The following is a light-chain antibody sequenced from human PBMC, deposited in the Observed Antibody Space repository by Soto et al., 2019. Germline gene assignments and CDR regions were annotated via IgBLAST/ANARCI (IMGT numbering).Light chain of an antibody. V-gene: IGKV4-1*01. J-gene: IGKJ4*01. Sequence: DIVMTQSRDSLAVSLGERATINCKSSQSVLYSSNNKNYLAWYQQKPGQPPKLLIYWASTREFGVPDRFSGSGSGTDFTLTISSLQAEDVAVYYCQQYYSTPFSFGGGTKVEIK. CDR1: QSVLYSSNNKNY. CDR3: QQYYSTPFS. CDR2: WAS.